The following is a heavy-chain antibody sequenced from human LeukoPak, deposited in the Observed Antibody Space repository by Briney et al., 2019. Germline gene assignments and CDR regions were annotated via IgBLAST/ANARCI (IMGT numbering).Heavy chain of an antibody. CDR3: ARGGTPRYYDFWSGPPGFRSYYFDY. J-gene: IGHJ4*02. CDR1: GGSISSSSYY. V-gene: IGHV4-39*01. Sequence: SETLSLPCTVSGGSISSSSYYWGWIRQPPGKGLEWFGSIYYCGSTYYNPSLKSRVTISVDTSKNQFSLKLSSVTAADTAVYYCARGGTPRYYDFWSGPPGFRSYYFDYWGRGTLVTVSS. CDR2: IYYCGST. D-gene: IGHD3-3*01.